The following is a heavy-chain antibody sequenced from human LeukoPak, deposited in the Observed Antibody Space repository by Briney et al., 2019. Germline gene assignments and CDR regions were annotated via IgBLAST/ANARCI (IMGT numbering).Heavy chain of an antibody. CDR2: IYSGGST. CDR3: ARGTRLRTLLPTLALDY. Sequence: GGSLRLSCAASGFTVSSNYMSWVRQAPGKGLEWVSVIYSGGSTYYSDSVKGRFTISRDNSKNTLYLQMNSLRAEVTAVYYCARGTRLRTLLPTLALDYWGQGTLVTVSS. CDR1: GFTVSSNY. V-gene: IGHV3-53*01. D-gene: IGHD6-25*01. J-gene: IGHJ4*02.